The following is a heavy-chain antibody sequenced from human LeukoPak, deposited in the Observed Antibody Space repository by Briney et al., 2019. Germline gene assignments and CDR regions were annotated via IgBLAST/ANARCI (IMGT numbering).Heavy chain of an antibody. Sequence: SVKVSCKASGGTFSSYAISWVRQAPGQGLEWMGGIIPIFGTANYAQKLQGRVTMTTDTSTSTAYMELRSLRSDDTAVYYCARSLRYFDWLLYGPYFDYWGQGTLVTVSS. CDR3: ARSLRYFDWLLYGPYFDY. D-gene: IGHD3-9*01. V-gene: IGHV1-69*05. J-gene: IGHJ4*02. CDR1: GGTFSSYA. CDR2: IIPIFGTA.